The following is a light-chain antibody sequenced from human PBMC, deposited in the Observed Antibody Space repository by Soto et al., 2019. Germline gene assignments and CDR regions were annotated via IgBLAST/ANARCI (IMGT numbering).Light chain of an antibody. Sequence: DIRMAQSPSSLSASVGDRVTITCRASQSISSYLNWYQQKPGKAPKLLMSGASSLQSGVPSRFSGSGSGTDFTLTITSLQPDDFANYYCQQTYSIPFTFGPGTKVGIK. J-gene: IGKJ3*01. V-gene: IGKV1-39*01. CDR1: QSISSY. CDR2: GAS. CDR3: QQTYSIPFT.